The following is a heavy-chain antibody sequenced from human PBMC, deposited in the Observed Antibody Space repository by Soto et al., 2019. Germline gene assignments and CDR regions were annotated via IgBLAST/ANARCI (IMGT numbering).Heavy chain of an antibody. CDR1: GFTFSSYA. CDR3: AKTPVYYYDSSGYSCPFDY. Sequence: GGSLRLSCAASGFTFSSYAMSWVRQAPGKGLEWVSAISGSGGSTYYADSVKGRFTISRDNSKNTLYLQMNSLRAEDTAVYYCAKTPVYYYDSSGYSCPFDYWGQGTLVTVSS. J-gene: IGHJ4*02. CDR2: ISGSGGST. D-gene: IGHD3-22*01. V-gene: IGHV3-23*01.